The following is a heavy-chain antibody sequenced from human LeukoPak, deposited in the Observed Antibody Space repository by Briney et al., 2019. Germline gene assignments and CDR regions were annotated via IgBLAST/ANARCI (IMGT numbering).Heavy chain of an antibody. CDR2: ISSNGGST. CDR3: AREYCTNGVCYKRFDY. Sequence: GGSLRLSCAGSGFTFSSYAMHWVRQAPGKGLDYVSGISSNGGSTYHANSVKGRFTISRDNSKNTLYLQMGSLRAEDMAVHYCAREYCTNGVCYKRFDYWGQGTLVTVSS. V-gene: IGHV3-64*01. CDR1: GFTFSSYA. D-gene: IGHD2-8*01. J-gene: IGHJ4*02.